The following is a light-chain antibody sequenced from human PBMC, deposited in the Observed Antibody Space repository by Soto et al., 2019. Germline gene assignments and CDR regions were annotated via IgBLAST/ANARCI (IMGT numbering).Light chain of an antibody. CDR3: HQRSNWPLT. V-gene: IGKV3D-20*02. Sequence: EIVLTQSPGTLSLSPGERATLSCRASQSVNSNFLAWYQQKPGQAPRLLISGASNRATGIPDRFSGSGSGTDFTLTISRLEPEDFAVYFCHQRSNWPLTFGGGTKLEIK. CDR2: GAS. CDR1: QSVNSNF. J-gene: IGKJ4*01.